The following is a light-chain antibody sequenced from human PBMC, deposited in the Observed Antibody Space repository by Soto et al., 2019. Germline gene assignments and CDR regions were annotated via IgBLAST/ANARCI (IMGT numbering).Light chain of an antibody. CDR3: QQLNPFSRT. CDR2: ASS. J-gene: IGKJ2*01. Sequence: DIQLTQSPSFLSASVGDRVTITCRASQAMSSSLAWYQQKPAQAPKLLIYASSTLQSGVPSRFSGSGSGTEFTLTSSSLQPEDFATYYCQQLNPFSRTFGPGTKLEI. V-gene: IGKV1-9*01. CDR1: QAMSSS.